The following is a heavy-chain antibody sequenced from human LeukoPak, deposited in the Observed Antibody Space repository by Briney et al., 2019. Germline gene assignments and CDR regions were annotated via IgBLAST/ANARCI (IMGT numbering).Heavy chain of an antibody. Sequence: ASVKVSCKASGYTFTSYDINWVRQATGQGLEWMGWMNPNSGNTGYAQKFQGRVTMTRSTSISTAYMELSSLRSEDTAVYYCAKDRDGDGWDYYYYMDVWGKGTTVTISS. CDR2: MNPNSGNT. CDR3: AKDRDGDGWDYYYYMDV. CDR1: GYTFTSYD. D-gene: IGHD5-24*01. V-gene: IGHV1-8*01. J-gene: IGHJ6*03.